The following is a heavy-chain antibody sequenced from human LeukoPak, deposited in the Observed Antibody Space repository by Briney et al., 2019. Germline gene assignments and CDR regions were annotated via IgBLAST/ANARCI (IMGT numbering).Heavy chain of an antibody. CDR1: GGTFSSYA. V-gene: IGHV1-69*04. D-gene: IGHD6-19*01. CDR2: IIPILGIA. J-gene: IGHJ5*02. CDR3: ARDYSPVAGTFWFDP. Sequence: GASVKVSCKASGGTFSSYAISWVRQAPGQGLEWMGRIIPILGIANYAQKFQGRVTITADKSTSTAYMELSSLRSEDTAVYYCARDYSPVAGTFWFDPWGQGTLVTVSS.